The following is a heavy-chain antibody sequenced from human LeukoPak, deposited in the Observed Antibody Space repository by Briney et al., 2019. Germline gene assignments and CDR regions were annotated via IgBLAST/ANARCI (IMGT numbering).Heavy chain of an antibody. CDR3: ARDAGWARDY. V-gene: IGHV3-7*01. J-gene: IGHJ4*02. CDR1: GFTFSSHW. D-gene: IGHD3-16*01. Sequence: GGSLRLSCAASGFTFSSHWMHWVRQAPGKGLEWVADITPEGRQTNYVHSVKGRFTISRDNAKNSMYLQMNSLRAEDTAVYYCARDAGWARDYWGQGTLVTVSS. CDR2: ITPEGRQT.